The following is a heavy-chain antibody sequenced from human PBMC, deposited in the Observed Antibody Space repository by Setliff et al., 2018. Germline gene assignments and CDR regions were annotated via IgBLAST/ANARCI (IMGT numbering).Heavy chain of an antibody. CDR3: AKDLGYSYGYRFDY. J-gene: IGHJ4*02. Sequence: GGSLRLSCAASGFTFSSYGMHWVRQAPGKGLEWVAVIWYDGSNKDYADSVKGRFTISRDNSKNTLYLQMTSLRAEDTAVYYCAKDLGYSYGYRFDYWGQGTLVTVSS. CDR2: IWYDGSNK. V-gene: IGHV3-33*06. CDR1: GFTFSSYG. D-gene: IGHD5-18*01.